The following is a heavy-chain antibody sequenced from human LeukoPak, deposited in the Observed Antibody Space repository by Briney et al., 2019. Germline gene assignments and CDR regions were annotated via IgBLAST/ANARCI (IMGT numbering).Heavy chain of an antibody. V-gene: IGHV1-8*01. Sequence: ASVKVSCKASGYTFTSYDLNWVRQATGRGLEWMGWMNPNSGNRGYAQKFQGRVPMTRNTTISTAYMELSTLRSEDTAVYYCARVGPYYDFWSGYYTRFFNMDYYYYMDVWGKGTTVTVSS. CDR3: ARVGPYYDFWSGYYTRFFNMDYYYYMDV. CDR2: MNPNSGNR. D-gene: IGHD3-3*01. CDR1: GYTFTSYD. J-gene: IGHJ6*03.